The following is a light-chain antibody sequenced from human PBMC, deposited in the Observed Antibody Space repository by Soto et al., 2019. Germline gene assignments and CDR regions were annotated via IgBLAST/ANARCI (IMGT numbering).Light chain of an antibody. CDR3: HHYGYGADT. CDR2: GAS. J-gene: IGKJ2*01. V-gene: IGKV3-20*01. CDR1: ESVRNNS. Sequence: ELVLTQSPGTLSLSPGERATLSCRASESVRNNSLAWYQQHPGQAPRLLIFGASSRATGIPDRFTGSGSGADFSLTISRLEPEDSAVYFCHHYGYGADTFGHGTKVEIK.